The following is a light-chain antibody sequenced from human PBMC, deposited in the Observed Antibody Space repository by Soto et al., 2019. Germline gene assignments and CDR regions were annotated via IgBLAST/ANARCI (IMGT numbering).Light chain of an antibody. J-gene: IGLJ2*01. Sequence: QSALTQPPSASGSPGQSVTISCTGTSSDVGGYNYVSWYQQHPGKAPKLMIYEVSKRPSGVPGRFSGSKSGNTASLTVSGLQAEDEADYYCSSYAGTANLGFGGGTKLTVL. CDR3: SSYAGTANLG. CDR1: SSDVGGYNY. V-gene: IGLV2-8*01. CDR2: EVS.